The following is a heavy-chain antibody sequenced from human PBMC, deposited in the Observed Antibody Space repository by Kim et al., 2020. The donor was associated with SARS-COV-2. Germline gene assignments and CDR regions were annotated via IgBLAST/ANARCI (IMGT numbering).Heavy chain of an antibody. CDR2: IKEDGSVK. V-gene: IGHV3-7*03. CDR1: GVSFNNYW. CDR3: ARDRGYCSGGSCYSIFDY. J-gene: IGHJ4*02. D-gene: IGHD2-15*01. Sequence: GGSLRLSCAASGVSFNNYWMGWVRQAPGKGLEWVAHIKEDGSVKYHVDSVEGRFTISRDNAKNSLYLRMNRLRAEDTAMYYCARDRGYCSGGSCYSIFDYWGQGTQVTVSS.